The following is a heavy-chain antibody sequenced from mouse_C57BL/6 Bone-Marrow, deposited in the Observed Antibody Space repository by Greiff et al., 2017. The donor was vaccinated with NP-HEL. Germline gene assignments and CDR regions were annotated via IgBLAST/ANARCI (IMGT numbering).Heavy chain of an antibody. CDR2: IYPRSGNT. CDR3: ARGYYGRGYFDY. CDR1: GYTFTSYG. V-gene: IGHV1-81*01. D-gene: IGHD1-1*01. Sequence: VQLQQSGAELARPGASVKLSCKASGYTFTSYGISWVKQRTGQGLEWIGEIYPRSGNTYYNEKFKGKATLTADNSSRPASMALTSLTSEDAAGYFCARGYYGRGYFDYWGQGTTLTVSS. J-gene: IGHJ2*01.